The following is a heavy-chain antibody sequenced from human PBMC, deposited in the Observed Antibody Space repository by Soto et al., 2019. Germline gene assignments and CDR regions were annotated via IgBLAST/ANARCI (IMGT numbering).Heavy chain of an antibody. J-gene: IGHJ4*02. D-gene: IGHD6-19*01. Sequence: EVQLLESGGGLVQPGGSLRLSCAASGFTFSSYAMSWVRQAPGKGLEWVSAISGSGGSTYYADSVKGRFTISRDNSKNTLYLQMNSLRAEDTAVYYFASDRSGWYYFDYWGQGTLVTVSS. CDR2: ISGSGGST. CDR1: GFTFSSYA. CDR3: ASDRSGWYYFDY. V-gene: IGHV3-23*01.